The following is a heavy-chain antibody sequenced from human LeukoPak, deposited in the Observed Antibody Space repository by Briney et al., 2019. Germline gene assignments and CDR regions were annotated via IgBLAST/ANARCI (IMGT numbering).Heavy chain of an antibody. CDR2: INPSGGST. CDR1: GYTFTSYY. J-gene: IGHJ5*02. V-gene: IGHV1-46*01. D-gene: IGHD3-22*01. CDR3: ARDEARYSSGYYPNWFDP. Sequence: ASVKVSCKASGYTFTSYYMHWGRQAPGQGLEWMGIINPSGGSTSYAQKFQGRVTMTRDTSTSTVYMELRSLRSDDTAVYYCARDEARYSSGYYPNWFDPWGQGTLVTVSS.